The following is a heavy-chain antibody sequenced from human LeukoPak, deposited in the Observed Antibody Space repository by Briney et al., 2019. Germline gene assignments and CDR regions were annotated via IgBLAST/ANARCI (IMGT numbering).Heavy chain of an antibody. Sequence: SETLSLTCTVSGGSISSYYWSWIRQPPGKGLEWIGYIYYSGSTNYNPSLKSRVTISVDTSKNQFSLKLSSVTAADTAVYYCARARGSGWSLRFYFDYWGQGTLVTVSS. CDR3: ARARGSGWSLRFYFDY. D-gene: IGHD6-19*01. V-gene: IGHV4-59*01. CDR2: IYYSGST. CDR1: GGSISSYY. J-gene: IGHJ4*02.